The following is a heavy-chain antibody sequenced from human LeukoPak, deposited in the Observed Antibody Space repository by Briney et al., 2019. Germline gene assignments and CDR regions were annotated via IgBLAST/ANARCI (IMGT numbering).Heavy chain of an antibody. J-gene: IGHJ4*02. CDR3: AKEALPGISVAGRVY. CDR1: GFTFSSYG. D-gene: IGHD6-19*01. V-gene: IGHV3-23*01. Sequence: GGSLRLSCAASGFTFSSYGMHWVRQAPGKGLEWVSAISGTGGSTYYADSVKGRFTISRDNSKDTLYLQMNSLRAEDTAVYYCAKEALPGISVAGRVYWGQGALVAVSS. CDR2: ISGTGGST.